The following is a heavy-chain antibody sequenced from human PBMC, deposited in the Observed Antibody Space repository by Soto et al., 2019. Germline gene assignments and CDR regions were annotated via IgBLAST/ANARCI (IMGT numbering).Heavy chain of an antibody. J-gene: IGHJ6*02. CDR1: GGSISSGGYY. D-gene: IGHD2-21*02. V-gene: IGHV4-31*03. CDR3: ARDRRIVVVTPTGKPSYYGMDV. Sequence: QVQLQESGPGLVKPSQTLSLTCTVSGGSISSGGYYWSWIRQHPGKGLEWIGYIYYSGSTYYNPSPKSRVTISVDTSKNQFSLKLSSVTAADTAVYYCARDRRIVVVTPTGKPSYYGMDVWGQGTTVTVSS. CDR2: IYYSGST.